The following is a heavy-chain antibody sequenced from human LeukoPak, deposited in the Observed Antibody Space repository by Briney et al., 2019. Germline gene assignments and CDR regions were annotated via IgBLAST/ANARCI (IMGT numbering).Heavy chain of an antibody. Sequence: GGSLRLSCAASGFTFSSYAMSCVRQAPGKGLEWVSAISSSGGSTYYADSVRGRFTISRDNSKNTLYLQMNSLRAEDTAVYYCAKVKHTFYYGSSGGQGTLVTVSS. CDR1: GFTFSSYA. CDR3: AKVKHTFYYGSS. CDR2: ISSSGGST. D-gene: IGHD3-22*01. V-gene: IGHV3-23*01. J-gene: IGHJ4*02.